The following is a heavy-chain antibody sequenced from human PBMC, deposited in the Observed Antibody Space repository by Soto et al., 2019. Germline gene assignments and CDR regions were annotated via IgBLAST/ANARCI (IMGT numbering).Heavy chain of an antibody. CDR2: LYGDVDK. D-gene: IGHD1-7*01. V-gene: IGHV2-5*02. CDR1: ALSLSTSGVG. CDR3: AHSSITGTRAFDT. Sequence: SGAAPVNPTPTPQLTSTFSALSLSTSGVGAGSFRPPPGTALEWLALLYGDVDKRYSPSLKSRLTITKETSKNQVVLTMTNMDPVDTATYYCAHSSITGTRAFDTWGQGTLVTVSS. J-gene: IGHJ5*02.